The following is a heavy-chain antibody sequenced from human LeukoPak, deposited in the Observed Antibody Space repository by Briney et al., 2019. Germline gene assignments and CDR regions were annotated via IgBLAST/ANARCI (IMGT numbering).Heavy chain of an antibody. J-gene: IGHJ4*02. Sequence: GGSLRLSCAASGFTFSSYWMHWVRQAPGKGLVWVSRINSDGSSTSYADSVKGRFTISRDNAKNTLYLQMNSLRAEDTAVYYCARAADSSVYYDYWGQGTLVTVSS. CDR1: GFTFSSYW. D-gene: IGHD3-22*01. V-gene: IGHV3-74*01. CDR2: INSDGSST. CDR3: ARAADSSVYYDY.